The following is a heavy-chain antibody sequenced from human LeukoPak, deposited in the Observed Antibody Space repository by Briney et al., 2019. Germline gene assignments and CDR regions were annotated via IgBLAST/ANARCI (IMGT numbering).Heavy chain of an antibody. Sequence: GGSLRLSCAPSGFTFSSYSMNWVRQAPGKGLEWVSSISSSSSYIYYAHSVKGRFTISRDNAKNSLYLQMNSLRAEDTAVYYCARPNWNYGKIDYWGQGTLVTVS. D-gene: IGHD1-7*01. CDR2: ISSSSSYI. J-gene: IGHJ4*02. CDR1: GFTFSSYS. V-gene: IGHV3-21*01. CDR3: ARPNWNYGKIDY.